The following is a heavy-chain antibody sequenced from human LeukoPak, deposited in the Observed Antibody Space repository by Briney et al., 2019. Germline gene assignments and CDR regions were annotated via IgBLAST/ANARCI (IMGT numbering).Heavy chain of an antibody. D-gene: IGHD3-10*01. CDR3: AKKVHYGSGSYIIYFDY. V-gene: IGHV4-39*01. CDR1: GGSISSSSYY. J-gene: IGHJ4*02. Sequence: SETLSLTCTVSGGSISSSSYYWGWIRQPPGKGLEWIGSIYYSGSTYYNPSLKSRVTISVDTSKNQFSLKLSSVTAADTAVYYCAKKVHYGSGSYIIYFDYWGQGTLVTVSS. CDR2: IYYSGST.